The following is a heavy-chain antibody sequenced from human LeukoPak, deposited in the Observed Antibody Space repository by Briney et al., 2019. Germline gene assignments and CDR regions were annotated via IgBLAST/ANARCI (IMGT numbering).Heavy chain of an antibody. V-gene: IGHV4-34*01. Sequence: SETLSLTCAVYGGSFSGYYWSWIRQPPGKGLEWIGEINHSGSTNYNPSLKSRVTISVDTSKNQFSLKLSSVTAADTAVYYCARGGDPRNWGQGTLVTVSS. CDR3: ARGGDPRN. D-gene: IGHD3-10*01. J-gene: IGHJ4*02. CDR2: INHSGST. CDR1: GGSFSGYY.